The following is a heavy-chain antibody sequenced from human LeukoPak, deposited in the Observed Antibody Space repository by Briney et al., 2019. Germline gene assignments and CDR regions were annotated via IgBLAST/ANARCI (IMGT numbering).Heavy chain of an antibody. CDR2: INHSGST. CDR1: GGSFSTYY. Sequence: SETLSLTCAVYGGSFSTYYWSWVRQPPGKGLEWIGEINHSGSTNYNPSLKSRVTISANTSKGQLSLKLTSVTAADTAVYYCSTRGDWGQGTLVTVSS. CDR3: STRGD. V-gene: IGHV4-34*01. J-gene: IGHJ4*02.